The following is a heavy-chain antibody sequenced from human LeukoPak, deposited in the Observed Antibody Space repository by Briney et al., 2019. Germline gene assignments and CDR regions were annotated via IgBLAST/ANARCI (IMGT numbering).Heavy chain of an antibody. CDR2: INHSGST. V-gene: IGHV4-34*01. CDR1: GGSFSGYY. CDR3: ARIPRYCSSTSCPTGVDY. J-gene: IGHJ4*02. D-gene: IGHD2-2*01. Sequence: SETLSLTCAVYGGSFSGYYWSWIRQPPGKGLEWIGEINHSGSTNYNPSLKSRVTISVDTSKNQFSLKLSSVTAADTAVYYCARIPRYCSSTSCPTGVDYWGQGTLVTVSS.